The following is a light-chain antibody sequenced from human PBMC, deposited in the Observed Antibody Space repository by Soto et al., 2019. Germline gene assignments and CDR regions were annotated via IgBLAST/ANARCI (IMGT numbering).Light chain of an antibody. Sequence: DIQLTQSPSSLSASVGDRVTITCRASQTIHNFLNWYQQTPGKAPKLLIYAASNLRGGVPSRFSGGGSGTDFTININSLQPEDFATYYCKESFSTLYTFGRGTMRDI. CDR3: KESFSTLYT. CDR2: AAS. CDR1: QTIHNF. J-gene: IGKJ2*01. V-gene: IGKV1-39*01.